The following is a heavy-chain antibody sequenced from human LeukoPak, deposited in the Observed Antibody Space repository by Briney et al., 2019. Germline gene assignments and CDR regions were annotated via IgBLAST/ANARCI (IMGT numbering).Heavy chain of an antibody. CDR3: AKLGLHQYDSSGHLSY. Sequence: PGGSLRLSCAASGFTFSNYAMSWVRQAPGKGLEWVSAISGSGDTTYYADSVKGRFTISRDNSKNALYLEMNNLRAEDTAVYYCAKLGLHQYDSSGHLSYWGQGTLVTVSS. J-gene: IGHJ4*02. D-gene: IGHD3-22*01. V-gene: IGHV3-23*01. CDR1: GFTFSNYA. CDR2: ISGSGDTT.